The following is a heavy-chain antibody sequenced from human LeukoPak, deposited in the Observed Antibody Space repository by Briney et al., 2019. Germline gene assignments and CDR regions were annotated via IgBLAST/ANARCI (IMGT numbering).Heavy chain of an antibody. CDR1: GFTFSSYA. D-gene: IGHD3-3*01. CDR2: NSGSGGST. V-gene: IGHV3-23*01. J-gene: IGHJ4*02. CDR3: AKLNYDFWSGSDY. Sequence: GGSLRLSCAASGFTFSSYAMSWVRQAPGKGLEWVSANSGSGGSTYYADSVKGRFTISRDNSKNTLYLQMNSLRAEDTAVYYCAKLNYDFWSGSDYWGQGTLVTVSS.